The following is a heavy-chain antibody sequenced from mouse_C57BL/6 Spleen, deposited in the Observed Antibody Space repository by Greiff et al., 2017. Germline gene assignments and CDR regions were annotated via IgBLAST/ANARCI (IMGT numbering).Heavy chain of an antibody. D-gene: IGHD2-5*01. V-gene: IGHV1-26*01. Sequence: EVQLQQSGPELVKPGASVKISCKASGYTFTDYYMNWVKQSHGKSLEWIGDINPNNGGTSYNQKFKGKATLTVDKSSSTAYMELRSLPSEDSAVYYCARRSNPGWYFDVWGTGTTVTVSS. CDR2: INPNNGGT. CDR3: ARRSNPGWYFDV. CDR1: GYTFTDYY. J-gene: IGHJ1*03.